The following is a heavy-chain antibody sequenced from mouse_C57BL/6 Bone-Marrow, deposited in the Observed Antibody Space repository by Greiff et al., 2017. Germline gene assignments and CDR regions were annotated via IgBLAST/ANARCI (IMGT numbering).Heavy chain of an antibody. D-gene: IGHD1-1*01. Sequence: VQLKESGAELVRPGASVKLSCTASGFNIKDDYMHWVKQRPEQGLEWIGWIDPENGDTEYASKFQGKATITADTSSNTAYLQLSSLTSEETAVYYCTTDYYGSSYRGYYAMDYWGQGTSVTVSS. V-gene: IGHV14-4*01. J-gene: IGHJ4*01. CDR1: GFNIKDDY. CDR2: IDPENGDT. CDR3: TTDYYGSSYRGYYAMDY.